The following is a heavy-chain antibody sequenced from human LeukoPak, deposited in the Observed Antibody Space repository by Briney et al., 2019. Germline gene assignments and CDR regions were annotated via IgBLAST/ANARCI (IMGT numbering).Heavy chain of an antibody. V-gene: IGHV3-48*03. CDR1: GFTFSRYE. CDR2: ISSSGSTI. D-gene: IGHD6-13*01. Sequence: PGGSLRLSCAAAGFTFSRYEMNWVRQAPGKGLEWVSYISSSGSTIYYADSVKGRFTISRDNAKNSLYLQMNSLRAEDTAVYYCAGAPVRVLMAAAGSDAFDIWGQGTMVTVSS. CDR3: AGAPVRVLMAAAGSDAFDI. J-gene: IGHJ3*02.